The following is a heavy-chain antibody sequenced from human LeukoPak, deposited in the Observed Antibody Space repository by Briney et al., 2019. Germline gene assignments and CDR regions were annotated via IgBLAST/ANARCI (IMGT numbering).Heavy chain of an antibody. CDR3: GRARWQLVPYFDS. D-gene: IGHD6-6*01. CDR1: GYTFTDYY. V-gene: IGHV1-2*02. CDR2: INPNSGGT. J-gene: IGHJ4*02. Sequence: SVKVSCKASGYTFTDYYMHWVRQAPGQGLEWMGWINPNSGGTNFAQKFQGRVAMTRDTSISTAYMELGSLRSDDTAVYYCGRARWQLVPYFDSWGQGTLVTVSS.